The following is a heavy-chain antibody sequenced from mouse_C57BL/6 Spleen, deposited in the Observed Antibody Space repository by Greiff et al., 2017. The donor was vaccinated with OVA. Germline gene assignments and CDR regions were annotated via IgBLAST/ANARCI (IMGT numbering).Heavy chain of an antibody. V-gene: IGHV1-82*01. CDR1: GYAFSSSW. Sequence: QVQLQQSGPELVKPGASVKISCKASGYAFSSSWMNWVKQRPGKGLEWIGRIYPGDGDTNYNGKFKGKATLTADKSSSTAYMQLSSLTSEDSAVYFCARGHYEDYYAMDYWGQGTSVTVSS. J-gene: IGHJ4*01. D-gene: IGHD1-1*01. CDR2: IYPGDGDT. CDR3: ARGHYEDYYAMDY.